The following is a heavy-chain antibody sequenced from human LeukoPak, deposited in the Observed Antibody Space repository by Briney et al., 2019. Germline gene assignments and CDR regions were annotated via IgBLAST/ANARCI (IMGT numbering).Heavy chain of an antibody. CDR2: VFHDGST. CDR1: GGSNVSSANF. CDR3: ARHTLVTSIATYNWFDP. V-gene: IGHV4-39*01. D-gene: IGHD2-21*02. J-gene: IGHJ5*02. Sequence: SETLSHTCSVSGGSNVSSANFWGWVRQPPGKGLEWIGSVFHDGSTFYSPALKSRVTISVDTSKNFFSLRLSSVTAADSATYYCARHTLVTSIATYNWFDPWGQGILVTVSS.